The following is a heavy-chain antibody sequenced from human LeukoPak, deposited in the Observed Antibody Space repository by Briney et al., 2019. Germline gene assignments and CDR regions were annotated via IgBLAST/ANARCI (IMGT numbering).Heavy chain of an antibody. D-gene: IGHD3-10*01. CDR2: ISSSGGAT. Sequence: PGGSLRLSCVASGFTFSAFPLSWVRQAAGRGLEWVSAISSSGGATYYAESVQGRVTISRDNSKNTVHLQMDSLRGGDTAMYYCAKEHVPRGRTVGFDMWGQGTMVTVSS. CDR1: GFTFSAFP. J-gene: IGHJ3*02. V-gene: IGHV3-23*01. CDR3: AKEHVPRGRTVGFDM.